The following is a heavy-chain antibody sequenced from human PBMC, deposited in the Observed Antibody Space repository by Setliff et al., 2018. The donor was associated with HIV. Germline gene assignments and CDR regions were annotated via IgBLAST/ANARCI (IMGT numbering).Heavy chain of an antibody. CDR2: IIPMFGSA. V-gene: IGHV1-69*13. D-gene: IGHD3-10*01. CDR1: GGRFSSYA. CDR3: ARGTDGDYYYYMDV. Sequence: SVKVSCKASGGRFSSYAMSWVRQAPGQGLEWMGGIIPMFGSANYAQKFQGRVTITADGSTRTVYMELSSLRSEDTAVYYRARGTDGDYYYYMDVWGKGTTVTVSS. J-gene: IGHJ6*03.